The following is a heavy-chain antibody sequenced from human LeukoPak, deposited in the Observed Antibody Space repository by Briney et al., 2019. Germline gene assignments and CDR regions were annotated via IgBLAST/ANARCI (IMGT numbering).Heavy chain of an antibody. V-gene: IGHV4-59*01. J-gene: IGHJ4*02. CDR2: IYYSGST. Sequence: SETLSLTCTVSGGSISSYYWSWIRQPPGKGLEWIGYIYYSGSTNYNPSLKSRVTISVDTSKNQFSLKLSSVTAADMAVYYCARDLEGLGLFDYWGQGTLVTVSS. CDR1: GGSISSYY. CDR3: ARDLEGLGLFDY. D-gene: IGHD7-27*01.